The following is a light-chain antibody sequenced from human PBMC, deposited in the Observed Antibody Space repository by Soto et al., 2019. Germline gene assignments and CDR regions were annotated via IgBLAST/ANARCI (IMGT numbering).Light chain of an antibody. CDR2: GAS. Sequence: EIVLTQSPGTLSLSPGERATLSCRASQSVSNNYLAWYHQKPGQAPRLLIYGASNRATGIPDRFSCSGSGTDFTLTISRLEPEEFAVYYCQQYVSSGTFGQGPKVEL. CDR1: QSVSNNY. J-gene: IGKJ1*01. V-gene: IGKV3-20*01. CDR3: QQYVSSGT.